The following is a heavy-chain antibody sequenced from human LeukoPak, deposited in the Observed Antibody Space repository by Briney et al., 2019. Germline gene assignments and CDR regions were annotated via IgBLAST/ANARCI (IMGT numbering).Heavy chain of an antibody. D-gene: IGHD2-15*01. CDR1: GYTFTSYD. CDR3: ARDPATDCSGGSCYSAWFDP. CDR2: INPNSGGT. V-gene: IGHV1-2*02. Sequence: ASVKVSCKASGYTFTSYDINWVRQATGQGLEWMGWINPNSGGTNYAQKFQGRVTMTRDTSISTAYMELSRLRSDDTAVYYCARDPATDCSGGSCYSAWFDPWGQGTLVTVSS. J-gene: IGHJ5*02.